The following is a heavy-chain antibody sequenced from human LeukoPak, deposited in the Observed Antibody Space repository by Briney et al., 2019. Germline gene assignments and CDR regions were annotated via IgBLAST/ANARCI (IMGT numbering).Heavy chain of an antibody. D-gene: IGHD1-1*01. V-gene: IGHV3-74*01. Sequence: GGSLRLSCAASGNYWMHWVRQVPGKGLVWVSRINTDGSITNHADSVKGPFTISRGNAENILYLQMNSLRAEDTAVYYRVRGAQLPGIDYWGQGTLVTVSS. CDR1: GNYW. J-gene: IGHJ4*02. CDR2: INTDGSIT. CDR3: VRGAQLPGIDY.